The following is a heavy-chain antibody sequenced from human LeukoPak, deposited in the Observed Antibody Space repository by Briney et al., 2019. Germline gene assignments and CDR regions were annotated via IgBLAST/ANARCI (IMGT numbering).Heavy chain of an antibody. J-gene: IGHJ4*02. CDR3: ARGSWDY. CDR1: GGSFSGYY. Sequence: SETLSLTCAVYGGSFSGYYWSWIRQPPGKGLEWIGEINHSGSTNYNPSLKSRVTISVDTSKNQFSLKLSSVTAADTAVYYCARGSWDYWGQGTLVTVSS. CDR2: INHSGST. V-gene: IGHV4-34*01.